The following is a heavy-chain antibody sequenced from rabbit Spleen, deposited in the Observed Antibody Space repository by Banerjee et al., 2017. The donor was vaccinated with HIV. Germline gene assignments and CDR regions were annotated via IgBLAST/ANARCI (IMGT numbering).Heavy chain of an antibody. J-gene: IGHJ4*01. CDR1: VVSFSSNVN. CDR3: ARSYSGNGYVHDL. D-gene: IGHD6-1*01. Sequence: QSLEVSAGDLVKPGGALILTCTASVVSFSSNVNMCWFLQAPGKGLEWMVCINAITANAVYASWAKGRFTFSKPSSTTVTLQMTRVTAADTATYFCARSYSGNGYVHDLWGQGTLVTVS. V-gene: IGHV1S40*01. CDR2: INAITANA.